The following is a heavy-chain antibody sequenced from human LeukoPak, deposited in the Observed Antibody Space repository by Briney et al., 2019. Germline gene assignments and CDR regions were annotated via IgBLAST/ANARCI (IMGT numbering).Heavy chain of an antibody. CDR3: ARETISGWNYFDY. D-gene: IGHD6-19*01. CDR2: IIPIFGTA. CDR1: GGTFSSYA. J-gene: IGHJ4*02. Sequence: SVKVSCKASGGTFSSYAISWVGQAPGQGLEWMGGIIPIFGTANYAQKFQGRVTITADEFTSTAYMELSSLRSEDTAVYYCARETISGWNYFDYWGQGTLVTVSS. V-gene: IGHV1-69*13.